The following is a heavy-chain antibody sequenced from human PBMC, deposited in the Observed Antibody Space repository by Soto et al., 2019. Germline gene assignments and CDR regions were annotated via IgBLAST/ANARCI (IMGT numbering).Heavy chain of an antibody. CDR3: ARDQGFYGDYPNDAFDI. CDR1: GASISSSNW. Sequence: AETLSHACAVYGASISSSNWWSWFACPPGKGLEWIAEIYHSGSTNYNPSLKSRVTISVDKSKNQFSLKLSSVTAADTAVYYCARDQGFYGDYPNDAFDIWGQGTMVT. CDR2: IYHSGST. V-gene: IGHV4-4*02. J-gene: IGHJ3*02. D-gene: IGHD4-17*01.